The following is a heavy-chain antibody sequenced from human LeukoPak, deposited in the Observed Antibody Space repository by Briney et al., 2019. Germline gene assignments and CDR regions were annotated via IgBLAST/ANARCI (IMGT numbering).Heavy chain of an antibody. CDR2: IYTSGST. CDR3: ARVQSRLSWFDP. V-gene: IGHV4-61*02. Sequence: SQTLSLTCTVSGGSISSGSYYWSWIRQPAGKGLEWIGRIYTSGSTNYNPSLKSRVTISVDTSKNQFSLKLSSVTAADTAVYYCARVQSRLSWFDPWGQGTLVTVSS. J-gene: IGHJ5*02. CDR1: GGSISSGSYY.